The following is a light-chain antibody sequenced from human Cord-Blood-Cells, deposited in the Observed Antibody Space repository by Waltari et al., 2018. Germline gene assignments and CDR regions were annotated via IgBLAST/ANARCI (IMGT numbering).Light chain of an antibody. CDR3: QQYYSTPYS. V-gene: IGKV4-1*01. J-gene: IGKJ2*03. Sequence: DIVMTQSPDSLAVSLGERATINCKSSPSVLYSSNNNNYLAWYQQKPGQPPKLLIYGASTRESGVPDRFSGSGSGTDFTLTISSLQAEDVAVYYCQQYYSTPYSFGQGTQLEIK. CDR1: PSVLYSSNNNNY. CDR2: GAS.